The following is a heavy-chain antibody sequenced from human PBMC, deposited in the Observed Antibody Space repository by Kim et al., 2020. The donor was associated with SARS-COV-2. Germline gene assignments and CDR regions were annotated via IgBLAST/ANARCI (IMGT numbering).Heavy chain of an antibody. CDR2: GST. J-gene: IGHJ6*02. V-gene: IGHV3-53*01. D-gene: IGHD3-10*01. Sequence: GSTYYADSVKVRFTISRDKSKNTLYLQMNSLRAEDTAVYYCARWFGEGMDVWGQGTTVSVSS. CDR3: ARWFGEGMDV.